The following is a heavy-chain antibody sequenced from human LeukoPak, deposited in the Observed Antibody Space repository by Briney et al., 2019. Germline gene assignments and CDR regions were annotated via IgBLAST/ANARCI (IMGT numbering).Heavy chain of an antibody. V-gene: IGHV3-7*01. CDR1: GFTFSSYW. J-gene: IGHJ6*03. CDR2: IKQDGSEK. D-gene: IGHD3-10*01. Sequence: GSLRLSCAASGFTFSSYWMSWVRQAPGKGLEGVASIKQDGSEKNYVDSGKGRFSISRNNAKTSLYLQMTSLRAEDPAVYYCAKGAFRDQVQGYYYMDVWGKGTTVTVSS. CDR3: AKGAFRDQVQGYYYMDV.